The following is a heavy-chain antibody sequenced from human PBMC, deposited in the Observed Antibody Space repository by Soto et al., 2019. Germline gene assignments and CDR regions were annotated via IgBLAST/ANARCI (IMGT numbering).Heavy chain of an antibody. CDR1: GFTVSSNY. V-gene: IGHV3-53*01. Sequence: GGSLRLSCAASGFTVSSNYMSWVRQAPGKGLEWVSVIYSGGSTYYADSVKDRFTISRDNSKNTLYLQMNSLRAEDTAVYYCARASSAAAGYYFDYWGQGTLVTVSS. CDR3: ARASSAAAGYYFDY. D-gene: IGHD6-13*01. CDR2: IYSGGST. J-gene: IGHJ4*02.